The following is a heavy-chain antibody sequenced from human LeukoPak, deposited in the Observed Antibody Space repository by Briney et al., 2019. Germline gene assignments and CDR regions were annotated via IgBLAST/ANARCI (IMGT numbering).Heavy chain of an antibody. D-gene: IGHD3-22*01. J-gene: IGHJ3*02. CDR1: GFTFISYW. CDR2: IKQDGSEI. V-gene: IGHV3-7*04. Sequence: GGSLRLSCAASGFTFISYWMTWVRQAPGKGLGWVANIKQDGSEIYYVDSVKGRFTISRDNAKNSLYLQMNSLRAEDTAVYYCARGSSGSYLGAFDIWGQGTMVTVSS. CDR3: ARGSSGSYLGAFDI.